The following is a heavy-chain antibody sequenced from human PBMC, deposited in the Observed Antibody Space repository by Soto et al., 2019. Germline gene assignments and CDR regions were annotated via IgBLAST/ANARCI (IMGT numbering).Heavy chain of an antibody. D-gene: IGHD2-15*01. CDR2: IIPIFGTA. CDR3: ARDGGGDAPPYNSFDA. CDR1: GGTFSSYA. J-gene: IGHJ5*02. V-gene: IGHV1-69*13. Sequence: ASVKVSCKASGGTFSSYAISWVRQAPGQGLEWMGGIIPIFGTANYAQKFQGRVTITADESTSTAYMELSSLRSEDTAVYYCARDGGGDAPPYNSFDAWGQGTLVTVSS.